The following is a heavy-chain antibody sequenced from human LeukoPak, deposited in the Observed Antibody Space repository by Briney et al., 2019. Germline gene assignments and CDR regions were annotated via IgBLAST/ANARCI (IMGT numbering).Heavy chain of an antibody. D-gene: IGHD2-2*01. Sequence: SETLSLTCAVYGGSFSGYYWSWIRQPPGKGLEWIGEINHSGSTNYNPSLKSRVTISVDTSKNQSSLKLSSVTAADTAVYYCARVGGYCSSTSCFLHMDVWGKGTTVTVSS. V-gene: IGHV4-34*01. J-gene: IGHJ6*03. CDR3: ARVGGYCSSTSCFLHMDV. CDR1: GGSFSGYY. CDR2: INHSGST.